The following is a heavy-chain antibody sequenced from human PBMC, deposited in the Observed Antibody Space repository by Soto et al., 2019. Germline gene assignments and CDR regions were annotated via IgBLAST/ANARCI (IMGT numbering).Heavy chain of an antibody. D-gene: IGHD6-6*01. CDR1: GGTFSSYA. CDR2: IIPIFGTA. CDR3: ARIGIAARPHHYYYYGMDV. Sequence: QVQLVQSGAEVKKPGSSVKVSCKASGGTFSSYAISWVRQAPGQGLEWMGGIIPIFGTANYAQKFQGRVTITADESTSTAYMELSSLRSEDTAVYYCARIGIAARPHHYYYYGMDVWGQGTTVTVSS. V-gene: IGHV1-69*01. J-gene: IGHJ6*02.